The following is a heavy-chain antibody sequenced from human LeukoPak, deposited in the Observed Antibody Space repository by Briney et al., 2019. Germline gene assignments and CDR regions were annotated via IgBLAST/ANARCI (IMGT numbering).Heavy chain of an antibody. V-gene: IGHV1-18*04. CDR2: VSGNNGHT. J-gene: IGHJ4*02. Sequence: ASVKVSCKASGYTFTNYGITWVRQAPGQGLEWMGWVSGNNGHTKYAQTLQGRVTMTTDTSTNTAYMELRSLRSDDTAVHYCARGHLLSLDYWGQGTLVTVSS. CDR1: GYTFTNYG. CDR3: ARGHLLSLDY.